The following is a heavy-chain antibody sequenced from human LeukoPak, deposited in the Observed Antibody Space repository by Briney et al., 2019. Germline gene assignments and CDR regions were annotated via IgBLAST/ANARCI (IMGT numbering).Heavy chain of an antibody. D-gene: IGHD6-13*01. CDR3: ARGVYIAAAQYSY. V-gene: IGHV4-59*01. Sequence: SETLSLTCTVSGGSISSYYWSWIRQPPGKGLEWIGYIYYSGTTNYNPALKSRVNISVDTSKNHFSLKLSSVTAADTAVYYCARGVYIAAAQYSYWGQGTLVTVSS. CDR2: IYYSGTT. J-gene: IGHJ4*02. CDR1: GGSISSYY.